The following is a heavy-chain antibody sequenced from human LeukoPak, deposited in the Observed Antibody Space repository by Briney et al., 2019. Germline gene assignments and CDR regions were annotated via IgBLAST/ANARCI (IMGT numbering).Heavy chain of an antibody. CDR1: GFTFSDYY. Sequence: GGSLRLSCAASGFTFSDYYMSWMRQAPGKGLEWVSYISSSRSTIYYADSVKGRFTISRDNAKNSPYLQMNRLRAEDTAVYYCAREGAVAGLDYWGRGTLVTVSS. CDR3: AREGAVAGLDY. D-gene: IGHD6-19*01. V-gene: IGHV3-11*01. J-gene: IGHJ4*02. CDR2: ISSSRSTI.